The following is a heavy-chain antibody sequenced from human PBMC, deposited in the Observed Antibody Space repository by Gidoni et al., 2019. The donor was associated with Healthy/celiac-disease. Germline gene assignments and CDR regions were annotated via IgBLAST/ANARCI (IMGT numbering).Heavy chain of an antibody. CDR3: ARGGVSSGYYYSY. D-gene: IGHD3-22*01. V-gene: IGHV4-30-2*01. CDR1: GGSISSGGYS. Sequence: LQLQESGSGLVKPSQTLSLTCTVSGGSISSGGYSWSWIMQTPGKGLEWIGYIYHSGSTYYNPSLKSRVTISVARSKNQFSLKLSSVTAADTAVYYCARGGVSSGYYYSYWGQGTLVTVSS. J-gene: IGHJ4*02. CDR2: IYHSGST.